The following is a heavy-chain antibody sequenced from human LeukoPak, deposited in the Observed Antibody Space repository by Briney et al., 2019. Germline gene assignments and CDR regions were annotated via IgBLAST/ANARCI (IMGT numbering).Heavy chain of an antibody. J-gene: IGHJ4*02. Sequence: PGGSLRLSCAASGFTFNSYGMHWVRQAPGKGLEWVAFIRYDGSNKYYADSVKGRFTISRDNSKNTLYLQMNSLRAEDTAVYYCARESDDFWSGHRFDYWGQGTLVTVSS. CDR1: GFTFNSYG. CDR3: ARESDDFWSGHRFDY. CDR2: IRYDGSNK. V-gene: IGHV3-30*02. D-gene: IGHD3-3*01.